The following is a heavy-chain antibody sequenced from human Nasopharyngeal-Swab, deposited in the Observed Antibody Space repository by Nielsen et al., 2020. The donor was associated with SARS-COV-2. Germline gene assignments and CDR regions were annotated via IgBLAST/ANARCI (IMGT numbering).Heavy chain of an antibody. CDR2: IKTNTGNP. J-gene: IGHJ4*02. Sequence: WVRQAPGQGLEWMGWIKTNTGNPTYAQGFTGRFVFPLDTSVSTAYLQISSLKAEDTAVYYCARVGRQYYFDYWGQGTLVTVSS. CDR3: ARVGRQYYFDY. D-gene: IGHD1-26*01. V-gene: IGHV7-4-1*02.